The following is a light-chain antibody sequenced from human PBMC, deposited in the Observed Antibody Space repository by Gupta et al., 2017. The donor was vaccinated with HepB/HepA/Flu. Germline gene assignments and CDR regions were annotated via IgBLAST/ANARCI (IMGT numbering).Light chain of an antibody. V-gene: IGLV1-47*01. J-gene: IGLJ3*02. CDR1: STNIGSNY. Sequence: QSVLTQPPSASGTPGQRVTTSCSGSSTNIGSNYVYWYQQLPGTAPKLLIYRNNQRPSGGPDRFSGSKSGTSAPLAISGLRSEDEADYYCAAWDDSLSGLWVFGGGTKLTVL. CDR2: RNN. CDR3: AAWDDSLSGLWV.